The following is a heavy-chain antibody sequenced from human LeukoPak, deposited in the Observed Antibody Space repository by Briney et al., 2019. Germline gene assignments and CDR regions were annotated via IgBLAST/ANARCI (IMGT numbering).Heavy chain of an antibody. CDR3: ARVVVPAAHDFDY. Sequence: SETLSLTCAVYGGSFSGYYWSWIRQPPGKGLEWIGEINHSGSTNYNPSLKSRVTISVDTSKNQFSLKLSSVTAADTAVYYCARVVVPAAHDFDYWGQGTLVTVSS. J-gene: IGHJ4*02. CDR2: INHSGST. CDR1: GGSFSGYY. D-gene: IGHD2-2*01. V-gene: IGHV4-34*01.